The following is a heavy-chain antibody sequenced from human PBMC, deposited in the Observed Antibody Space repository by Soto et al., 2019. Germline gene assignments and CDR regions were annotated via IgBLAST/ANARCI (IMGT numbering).Heavy chain of an antibody. CDR2: ITQDGSEK. Sequence: EVQLLESGGGLVQPGGSLRLSCAAAGCTFSSYWMSWVRQVPGKVLEWVANITQDGSEKSYVDSVKGRFTISRDNAKNSLYLQMNSLRAEDTAVYYWAHSMVYATLFDYWGQGTLVTVSS. CDR3: AHSMVYATLFDY. V-gene: IGHV3-7*01. J-gene: IGHJ4*02. CDR1: GCTFSSYW. D-gene: IGHD2-8*01.